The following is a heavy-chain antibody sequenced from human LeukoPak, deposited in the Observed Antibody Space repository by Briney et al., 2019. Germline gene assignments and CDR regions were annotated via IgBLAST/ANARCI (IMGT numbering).Heavy chain of an antibody. CDR1: GFTFSSYW. J-gene: IGHJ4*02. CDR3: ARDRSRWEPVDY. CDR2: INSDGSST. D-gene: IGHD1-26*01. V-gene: IGHV3-74*01. Sequence: GSLRLSCAASGFTFSSYWMHWVRQAPGKGLVWVSRINSDGSSTSYADSVKGRFTISRDNAKNTLYLQMNSLRAEDTAVYYCARDRSRWEPVDYWGQGTLVTVSS.